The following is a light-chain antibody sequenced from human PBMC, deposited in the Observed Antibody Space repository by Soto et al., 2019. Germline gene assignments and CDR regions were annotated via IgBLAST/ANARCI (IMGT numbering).Light chain of an antibody. V-gene: IGLV2-14*03. CDR1: INDVGADKY. Sequence: QSVLTQPASVSGSPGQSITISCTGTINDVGADKYVSWYQQHPGKVPQLMIYDVSIRPSGVSNRFSGSKSGNTASLTISGVQGEDEADYYCSSVTTSSTWVFGGGTKLTVL. CDR2: DVS. J-gene: IGLJ3*02. CDR3: SSVTTSSTWV.